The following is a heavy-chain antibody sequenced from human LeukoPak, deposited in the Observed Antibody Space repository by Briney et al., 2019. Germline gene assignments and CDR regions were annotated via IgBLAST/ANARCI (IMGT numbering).Heavy chain of an antibody. J-gene: IGHJ1*01. CDR3: ARDTGEYFQH. CDR2: IYYSGST. Sequence: SSQTLSPTCTVSGGSISSGGYYWSWIRQHPGKGLEWIGYIYYSGSTYYNPSLKSRVTISVDTSKNQFSLKLSSVTAADTAVYYCARDTGEYFQHWGQGTLVTVSS. D-gene: IGHD4-11*01. V-gene: IGHV4-31*03. CDR1: GGSISSGGYY.